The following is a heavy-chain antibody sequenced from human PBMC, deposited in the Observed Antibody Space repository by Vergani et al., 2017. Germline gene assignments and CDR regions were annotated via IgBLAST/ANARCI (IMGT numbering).Heavy chain of an antibody. V-gene: IGHV5-51*01. D-gene: IGHD6-19*01. Sequence: EVQLVQSGAELKKPGESLKISCKGSGYSFNPYWIGWVRQMPGKGLEWMGIIYPGDSETRYSPSFQGQVTISADKSISTAYLQWSSLKASDTAMYYCARRPHSSGWPLFDPWGQGTLVTVSS. CDR1: GYSFNPYW. J-gene: IGHJ5*02. CDR2: IYPGDSET. CDR3: ARRPHSSGWPLFDP.